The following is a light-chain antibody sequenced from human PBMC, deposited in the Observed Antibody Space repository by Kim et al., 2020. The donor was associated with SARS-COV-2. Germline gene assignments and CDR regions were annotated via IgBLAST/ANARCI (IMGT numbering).Light chain of an antibody. Sequence: SSELTHDPAVSVALGQTVSTTCQGDSLRRYSASWYQQKPGQAPVLVIYDNNNRPSGIPDRFSGSSSGSTASLTITGAQAEDEADYYCNSRDSSGNHWVFGGGTQLTVL. CDR2: DNN. J-gene: IGLJ3*02. V-gene: IGLV3-19*01. CDR3: NSRDSSGNHWV. CDR1: SLRRYS.